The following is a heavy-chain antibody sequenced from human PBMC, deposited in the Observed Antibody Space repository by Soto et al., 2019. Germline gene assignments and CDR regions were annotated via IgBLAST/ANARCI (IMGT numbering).Heavy chain of an antibody. CDR3: ATARHSYYYDSSGYYFDY. Sequence: ASVKVSCKVSGYTLTELSMHWVRQAPGKGLEWMGGFDPEDGETIYAQKFQGRVTMTEDTSTDTAYMELSSLRSEDTAVYYCATARHSYYYDSSGYYFDYWGQGTWVTVSS. J-gene: IGHJ4*02. CDR1: GYTLTELS. CDR2: FDPEDGET. D-gene: IGHD3-22*01. V-gene: IGHV1-24*01.